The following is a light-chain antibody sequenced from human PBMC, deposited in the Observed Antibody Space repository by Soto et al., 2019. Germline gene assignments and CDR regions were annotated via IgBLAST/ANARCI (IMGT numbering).Light chain of an antibody. CDR2: ADN. CDR1: SSDVGSYNI. V-gene: IGLV2-14*02. CDR3: SSYAGSYTFRV. J-gene: IGLJ1*01. Sequence: QSALTQPASVSGSPGQSITISCSGSSSDVGSYNIVSWYQQHPGKAPKLMIYADNKRPSGVSNRFSGSKSGNTASLTVSGLQADDEADYYCSSYAGSYTFRVFGTGTKVTVL.